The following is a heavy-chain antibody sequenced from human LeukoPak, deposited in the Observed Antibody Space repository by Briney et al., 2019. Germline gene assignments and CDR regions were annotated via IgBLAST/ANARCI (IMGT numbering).Heavy chain of an antibody. CDR2: IYYGGTT. Sequence: PSETLSLTCTVSGGSISSYYWSWIRQPPGKGLEWIGYIYYGGTTNYNPSLKSRVTVSADTSKNQFSLKLSSVTAADTAVYYCARGVYIAAAQYGYWGQGTLVTVSS. D-gene: IGHD6-13*01. CDR3: ARGVYIAAAQYGY. V-gene: IGHV4-59*01. CDR1: GGSISSYY. J-gene: IGHJ4*02.